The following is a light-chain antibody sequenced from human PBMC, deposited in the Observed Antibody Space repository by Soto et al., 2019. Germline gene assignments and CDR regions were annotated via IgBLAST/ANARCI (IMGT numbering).Light chain of an antibody. Sequence: EIVMTQSPATLSVSPGERATFSCRASQSVSSNLAWYQQKPGQAPRLLIYGASSRATGIPDRFSGSGSGTDFTLTISRLEPEDFAVYYCHYYDDSPPFPFGPGTKVDIK. CDR3: HYYDDSPPFP. CDR2: GAS. V-gene: IGKV3-20*01. CDR1: QSVSSN. J-gene: IGKJ3*01.